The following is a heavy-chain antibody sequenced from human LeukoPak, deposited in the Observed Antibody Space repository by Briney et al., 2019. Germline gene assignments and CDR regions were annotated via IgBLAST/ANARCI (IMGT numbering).Heavy chain of an antibody. CDR3: AKDRRITIFGVVIRNDAFDI. V-gene: IGHV3-23*01. CDR1: GFTFSSYA. D-gene: IGHD3-3*01. J-gene: IGHJ3*02. Sequence: PGGSLRLSCAASGFTFSSYAMSWVRQAPGKGLEWVSAVSGSGHSSYYADSVKGRFTISRDNSKNTLYLHMSSLRAEDTAVYYCAKDRRITIFGVVIRNDAFDIWGQGTMVTVSS. CDR2: VSGSGHSS.